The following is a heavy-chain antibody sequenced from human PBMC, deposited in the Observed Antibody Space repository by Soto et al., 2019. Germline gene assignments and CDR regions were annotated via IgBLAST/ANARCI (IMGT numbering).Heavy chain of an antibody. J-gene: IGHJ3*02. Sequence: EVQLVESGGGLVKPRGSLRLSCAASGFTFSSYSMNWVRQAPGKGLEWVSSISSSSSYIYYADSVKGRFTISRDNAKNSLYLQMNSLRAEDTAVYYCARDGSSLDAFDIWGQGTMVTVSS. V-gene: IGHV3-21*01. CDR2: ISSSSSYI. CDR1: GFTFSSYS. CDR3: ARDGSSLDAFDI.